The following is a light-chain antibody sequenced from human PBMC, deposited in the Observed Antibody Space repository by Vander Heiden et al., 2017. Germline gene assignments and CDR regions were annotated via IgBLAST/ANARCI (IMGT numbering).Light chain of an antibody. V-gene: IGKV1-33*01. CDR2: DTS. CDR1: QDISNN. J-gene: IGKJ1*01. Sequence: FTCQARQDISNNLNWYQQKPGKAPELLIFDTSNLQTGVPSRFSGSGYGTDFTVTISGLQPEDIATYYCQQNYNVPSTFGQGTKVEVK. CDR3: QQNYNVPST.